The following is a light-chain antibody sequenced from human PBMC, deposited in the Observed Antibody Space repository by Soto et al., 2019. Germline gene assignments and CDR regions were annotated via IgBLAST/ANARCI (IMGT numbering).Light chain of an antibody. CDR2: AAS. CDR1: QGIDSS. Sequence: ILLTQSPSSLSASVGDRVTITCRASQGIDSSFAWYQQKPGKAPKLLIYAASSLQSGVPSRFSGSGSGTDFTLTISSLQTEDFATYYCQQLHDYPITFGQGTRLEI. V-gene: IGKV1-9*01. CDR3: QQLHDYPIT. J-gene: IGKJ5*01.